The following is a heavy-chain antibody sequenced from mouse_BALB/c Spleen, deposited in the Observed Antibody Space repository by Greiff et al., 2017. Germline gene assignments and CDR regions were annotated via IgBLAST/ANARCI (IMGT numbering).Heavy chain of an antibody. J-gene: IGHJ2*01. CDR1: GYTFTSYY. Sequence: QVQLKQPGAELVKPGASVKLSCKASGYTFTSYYMYWVKQRPGQGLEWIGGINPSNGGTNFNEKFKSKATLTVDKSSSTAYMQLSSLTSEDSAVYYCTRDGYYGTLDYWGQGTTLTVSS. CDR2: INPSNGGT. V-gene: IGHV1S81*02. CDR3: TRDGYYGTLDY. D-gene: IGHD2-3*01.